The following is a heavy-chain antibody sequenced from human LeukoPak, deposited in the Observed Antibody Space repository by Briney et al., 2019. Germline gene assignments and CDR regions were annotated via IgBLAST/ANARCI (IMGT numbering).Heavy chain of an antibody. CDR2: IHYSGNT. V-gene: IGHV4-30-4*08. CDR3: ARHLSGSSWFDP. Sequence: PSQTLSLTCTVSGGSISIGDYYWTWIRQPPGKGLEWIGYIHYSGNTYYSPSLKSRAFISVDTSKNQFSLKVTSVTAADTAVYFCARHLSGSSWFDPWGQGTLVTVS. CDR1: GGSISIGDYY. J-gene: IGHJ5*02. D-gene: IGHD1-26*01.